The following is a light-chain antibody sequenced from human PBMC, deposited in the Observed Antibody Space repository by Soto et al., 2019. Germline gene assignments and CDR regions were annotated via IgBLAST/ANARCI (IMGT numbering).Light chain of an antibody. CDR1: QSISSW. CDR3: QPYNTCPLS. CDR2: KAS. J-gene: IGKJ4*01. Sequence: DIQMTQSPSTLSASVGDRVTITCRASQSISSWLAWYQHKPGKAPKVLIYKASTLESGVPSRFSGSGSGTEFTLTISSLQPDYCATYYGQPYNTCPLSSGGGTKVEI. V-gene: IGKV1-5*03.